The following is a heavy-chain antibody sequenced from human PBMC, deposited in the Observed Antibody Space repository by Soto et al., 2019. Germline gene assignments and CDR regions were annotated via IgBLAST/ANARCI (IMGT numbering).Heavy chain of an antibody. CDR1: GYIFATYW. J-gene: IGHJ4*02. Sequence: PAESLKISCNGSGYIFATYWIGWVRQMPGKGLEWMGIIYPGDSDTRYSPSFQGQVTISADKSINTAYLQWSSLKASDTAMYYCATGGYCTTTSCYNFFDYWGQGSLVTVSS. D-gene: IGHD2-2*02. CDR3: ATGGYCTTTSCYNFFDY. CDR2: IYPGDSDT. V-gene: IGHV5-51*01.